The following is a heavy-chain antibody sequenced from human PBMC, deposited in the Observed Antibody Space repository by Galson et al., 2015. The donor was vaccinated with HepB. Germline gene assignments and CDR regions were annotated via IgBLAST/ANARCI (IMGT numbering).Heavy chain of an antibody. CDR2: IESGTRKI. Sequence: SLRLSCAASGFTFSTYSLNWVRQAPGKGLEWISAIESGTRKIFYADLVKGRFTISRDDATNSLSLQMNSLTDEDTAVYYCARDHADSFCSRYSHYCGPGTVVTVSP. J-gene: IGHJ4*02. D-gene: IGHD3-3*01. CDR3: ARDHADSFCSRYSHY. CDR1: GFTFSTYS. V-gene: IGHV3-21*01.